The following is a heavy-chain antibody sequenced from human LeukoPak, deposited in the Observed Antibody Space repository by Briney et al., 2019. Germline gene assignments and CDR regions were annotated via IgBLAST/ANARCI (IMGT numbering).Heavy chain of an antibody. V-gene: IGHV1-2*02. CDR2: INPNSGGT. D-gene: IGHD3-22*01. CDR1: GYAFTGHF. Sequence: ASVKVSCKASGYAFTGHFMHWVRQAPGQGLEWVGWINPNSGGTNYAQKFQGRVTMTRDTSISTAYMELSRLRSDDTAVYYCARDERYDSSGYPLDYWGQGTLVTVSS. CDR3: ARDERYDSSGYPLDY. J-gene: IGHJ4*02.